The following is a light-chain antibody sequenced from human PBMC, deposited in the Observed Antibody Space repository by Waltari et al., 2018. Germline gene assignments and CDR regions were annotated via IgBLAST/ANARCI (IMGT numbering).Light chain of an antibody. Sequence: QSALTPPASVSGSPGQSITISCTGTSSDVGGYNYVSWYQQHPGKAPKLIIFDVSDRPSGVSNRFSGSKSGNTASLTISGLQAEDEADYYCSSYIGSSTLELFGGGTSLTVL. CDR2: DVS. CDR1: SSDVGGYNY. J-gene: IGLJ2*01. V-gene: IGLV2-14*03. CDR3: SSYIGSSTLEL.